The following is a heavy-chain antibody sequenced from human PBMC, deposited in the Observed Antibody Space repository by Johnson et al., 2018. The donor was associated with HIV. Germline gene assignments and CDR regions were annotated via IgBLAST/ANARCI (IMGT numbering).Heavy chain of an antibody. D-gene: IGHD6-19*01. V-gene: IGHV3-66*01. CDR2: VYSGGNT. Sequence: VHLVESGGGVVQPGRSLRLSCAASGFTVSSNYMSWVRQAPGKGLEWVSIVYSGGNTYYTDSVKGRFTISRDNSKNTLYLQMNSLRAEDTAVYYCARDHSGWWAWALDIWGQGTMGTVSS. CDR3: ARDHSGWWAWALDI. CDR1: GFTVSSNY. J-gene: IGHJ3*02.